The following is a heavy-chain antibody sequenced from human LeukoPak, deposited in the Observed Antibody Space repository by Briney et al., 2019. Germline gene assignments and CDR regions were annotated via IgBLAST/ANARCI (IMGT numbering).Heavy chain of an antibody. J-gene: IGHJ4*02. D-gene: IGHD4-17*01. Sequence: ASVKVSCKASGYTFTSYYMHWVRQAPGQGLEWMGIINPSGGSTSYAQKFQGRVTMTRDMSTSTVYMELSSLRSEDTAVYYCARDLGRTPGDYRSYFDYWGQGTLVTVSS. CDR1: GYTFTSYY. CDR3: ARDLGRTPGDYRSYFDY. CDR2: INPSGGST. V-gene: IGHV1-46*01.